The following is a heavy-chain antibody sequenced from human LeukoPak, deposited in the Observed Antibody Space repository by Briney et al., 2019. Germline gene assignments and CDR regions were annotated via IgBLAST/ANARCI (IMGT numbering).Heavy chain of an antibody. D-gene: IGHD6-13*01. Sequence: SETLSLTCAVYGGSFSGYYWSWIRQPPGKGLEWIGEINHSGSTNYNPSLKSRVTISVDTSKNQFSLKLSSVTAADTAVYYCARGSWYCNYWGQGTLVTVSS. J-gene: IGHJ4*02. CDR1: GGSFSGYY. CDR3: ARGSWYCNY. CDR2: INHSGST. V-gene: IGHV4-34*01.